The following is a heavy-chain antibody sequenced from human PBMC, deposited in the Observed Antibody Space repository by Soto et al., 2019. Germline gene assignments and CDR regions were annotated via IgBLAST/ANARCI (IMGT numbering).Heavy chain of an antibody. CDR1: GFTFSAFG. Sequence: GSLRLSCAASGFTFSAFGMHWVRQAPGKGLEWVAVISYNGDNTYYGDSVKGRFTISRDNSKGTVYLQMNSLRTEDTAVYYCGKVGSCHSNFERFDSWGQGTLV. V-gene: IGHV3-30*18. J-gene: IGHJ4*02. CDR2: ISYNGDNT. D-gene: IGHD4-4*01. CDR3: GKVGSCHSNFERFDS.